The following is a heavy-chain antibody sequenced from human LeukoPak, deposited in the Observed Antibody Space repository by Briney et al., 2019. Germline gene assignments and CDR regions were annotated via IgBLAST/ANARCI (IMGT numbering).Heavy chain of an antibody. CDR3: AREPIYSVRSGPDAFDI. V-gene: IGHV1-2*02. Sequence: HGASVKVSCKASGYTFTGYYMHWVRQAPGQGLEWMGWINPNSGGTNYEQKFQGRVTMTRDTSISTAYMYLSSLRSDVTAIYYCAREPIYSVRSGPDAFDIWGQGTMVTVSS. CDR1: GYTFTGYY. D-gene: IGHD2-15*01. J-gene: IGHJ3*02. CDR2: INPNSGGT.